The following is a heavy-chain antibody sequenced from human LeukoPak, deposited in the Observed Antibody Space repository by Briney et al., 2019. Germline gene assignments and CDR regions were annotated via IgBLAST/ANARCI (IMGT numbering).Heavy chain of an antibody. D-gene: IGHD3/OR15-3a*01. J-gene: IGHJ3*02. CDR1: GGTFSSYA. CDR3: ARRGLVAGIYDLAYGFDI. Sequence: GASVKVSCKASGGTFSSYAISWVRQAPGQGPEWMGWMNPDTGSTGFAQKFQGRLTISQSSSIDTVYMELNSLTSEDTAVYYCARRGLVAGIYDLAYGFDIWGQGTMVTVSS. V-gene: IGHV1-8*01. CDR2: MNPDTGST.